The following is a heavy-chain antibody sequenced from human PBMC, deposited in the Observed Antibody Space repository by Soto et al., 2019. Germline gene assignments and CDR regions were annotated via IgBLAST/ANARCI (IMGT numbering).Heavy chain of an antibody. CDR2: ISSSSSTI. V-gene: IGHV3-48*02. CDR3: TTDMYTYYDILPGPRADY. D-gene: IGHD3-9*01. Sequence: SLRLSCAASGFTFSSYSMNWVRQAPGKGLEWVSYISSSSSTIYYADSVKGRFTISRDNAKNSLYLQMNSLRDEDTAVYYCTTDMYTYYDILPGPRADYWGQGTLVTVSS. CDR1: GFTFSSYS. J-gene: IGHJ4*02.